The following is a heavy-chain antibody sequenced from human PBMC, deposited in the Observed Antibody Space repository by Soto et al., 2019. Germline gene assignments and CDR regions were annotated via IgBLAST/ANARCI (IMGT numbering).Heavy chain of an antibody. D-gene: IGHD5-18*01. J-gene: IGHJ4*02. CDR3: ASVKFGEWIQLWTFDY. CDR2: IYYSGST. CDR1: GGSISSSSYY. V-gene: IGHV4-39*01. Sequence: PSETLSLTCTVSGGSISSSSYYWGWIRQPPGKGLEWIGSIYYSGSTYYNPSLKSRVTISVDTSKNQFSLKLSSVTAADTAVYYCASVKFGEWIQLWTFDYWGQGTLVTVSS.